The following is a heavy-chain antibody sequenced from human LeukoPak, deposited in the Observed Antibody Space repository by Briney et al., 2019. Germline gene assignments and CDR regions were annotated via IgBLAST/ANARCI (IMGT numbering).Heavy chain of an antibody. CDR1: GFTFSSYW. Sequence: GGSLRLSCAASGFTFSSYWMSWVRQAPGKGLEWVANIKQDGSEKYYVDSVKGRFTISRDNAKNSLYLQMNSLRAEDTAVYYCARPYYDFWSGYPHFDYRGQGTLVTVSS. V-gene: IGHV3-7*01. CDR3: ARPYYDFWSGYPHFDY. D-gene: IGHD3-3*01. J-gene: IGHJ4*02. CDR2: IKQDGSEK.